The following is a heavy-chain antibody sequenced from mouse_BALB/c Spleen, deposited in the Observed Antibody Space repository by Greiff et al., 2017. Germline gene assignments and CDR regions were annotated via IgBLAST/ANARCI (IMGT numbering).Heavy chain of an antibody. CDR2: ISSGGSYT. D-gene: IGHD3-3*01. V-gene: IGHV5-9-4*01. CDR1: GFTFSSYA. J-gene: IGHJ2*01. Sequence: EVHLVESGGGLVKPGGSLKLSCAASGFTFSSYAMSWVRQPPEKGLEWVAEISSGGSYTYYPATVTGRFTISRDNAKNTLYLEMSSLRSEDTAMYYCARGRDVDYWGQGTTLTVSS. CDR3: ARGRDVDY.